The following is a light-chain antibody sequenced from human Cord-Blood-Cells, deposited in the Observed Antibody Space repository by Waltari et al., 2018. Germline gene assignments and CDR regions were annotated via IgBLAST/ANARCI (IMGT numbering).Light chain of an antibody. V-gene: IGKV3-15*01. Sequence: EIVMTQSSATLSVSPGERATLSCRASQSVSSNLAWSQQKPGQAPRLLIYGASTRATGIPARFSGSGSGTEFTLTISSLQSEDFAVYYCQQYNNWPRTFGQGTKVEIK. J-gene: IGKJ1*01. CDR1: QSVSSN. CDR2: GAS. CDR3: QQYNNWPRT.